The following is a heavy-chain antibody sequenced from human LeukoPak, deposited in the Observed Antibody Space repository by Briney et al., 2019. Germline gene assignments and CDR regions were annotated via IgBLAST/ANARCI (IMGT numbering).Heavy chain of an antibody. CDR2: INPNSGGT. Sequence: ASVKVSCKASGYTFTGYYMHWVRQAPGQGLEWMGWINPNSGGTNYAQKFQGRVTMTRDTSISTAYMELSRLRSDDTAVYYCARVGYSYGTEFSYWGQGTLVTVSS. CDR1: GYTFTGYY. J-gene: IGHJ4*02. V-gene: IGHV1-2*02. CDR3: ARVGYSYGTEFSY. D-gene: IGHD5-18*01.